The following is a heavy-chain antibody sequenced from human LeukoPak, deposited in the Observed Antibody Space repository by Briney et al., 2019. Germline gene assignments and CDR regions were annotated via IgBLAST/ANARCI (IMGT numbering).Heavy chain of an antibody. V-gene: IGHV4-34*01. J-gene: IGHJ6*02. Sequence: SETLSLTCAVYGGSFSGYYWSWIRQPPGKGPEWIGEINHSGSTNYNPSLKSRVTISVDTSKNQFSLKLSSVTAADTAVYYCARGEAAGSYYYGMDVWGQGTTITVSS. CDR3: ARGEAAGSYYYGMDV. CDR2: INHSGST. CDR1: GGSFSGYY. D-gene: IGHD6-13*01.